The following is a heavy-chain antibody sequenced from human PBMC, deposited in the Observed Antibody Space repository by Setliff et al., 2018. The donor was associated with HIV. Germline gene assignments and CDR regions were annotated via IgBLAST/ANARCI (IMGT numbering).Heavy chain of an antibody. D-gene: IGHD4-4*01. J-gene: IGHJ4*02. CDR2: IFPGDSDT. Sequence: PGESLKISCNISGYSFITYWIAWVRQKPGKGLEWVGIIFPGDSDTRYSPSLQGQVTLSVDTSISTAYLQWSSLKASDTALYFCARAPNSPYYSNIWYADYWGQGTLVTVSS. CDR3: ARAPNSPYYSNIWYADY. CDR1: GYSFITYW. V-gene: IGHV5-51*01.